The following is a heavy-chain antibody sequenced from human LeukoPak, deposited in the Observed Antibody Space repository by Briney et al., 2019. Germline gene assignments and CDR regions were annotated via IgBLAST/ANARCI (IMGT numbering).Heavy chain of an antibody. J-gene: IGHJ4*02. D-gene: IGHD3-16*01. CDR2: IYSGDNI. CDR1: GFTVSNNY. Sequence: SGGSLRLSCAASGFTVSNNYMSWVRQAPGKGLEWVSVIYSGDNIYYVESVKGRFTISRDNSKNTLFLQMNRLRAEDTAVYYCAGRRVLDASFDYWGQGTLVTVSS. V-gene: IGHV3-66*02. CDR3: AGRRVLDASFDY.